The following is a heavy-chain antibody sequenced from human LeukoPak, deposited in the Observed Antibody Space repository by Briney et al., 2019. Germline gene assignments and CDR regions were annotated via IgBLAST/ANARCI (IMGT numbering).Heavy chain of an antibody. V-gene: IGHV3-21*01. CDR2: IGTSSRYI. J-gene: IGHJ4*02. Sequence: GGSLRLSCAASGFTFNSYTMNWVRQAPGKGLEWVSSIGTSSRYIYYADSVKGRFTISRDNAKNSLYLQMNSLRAEDTALYYCARAVAGHFDYWGQGTLVTVSS. CDR3: ARAVAGHFDY. D-gene: IGHD2-15*01. CDR1: GFTFNSYT.